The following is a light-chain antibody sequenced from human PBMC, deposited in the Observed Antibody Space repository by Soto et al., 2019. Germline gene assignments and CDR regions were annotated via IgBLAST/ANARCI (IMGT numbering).Light chain of an antibody. CDR3: QQSYSTPWT. CDR1: QSISYY. J-gene: IGKJ1*01. V-gene: IGKV1-39*01. Sequence: DIPMTQSPSSLSASVGDRVTITCRASQSISYYLNWYQQKQGRAPRLLIYSTSTLQSGVPSKFSGSASGTDFTLTISSLQPEDFATYYCQQSYSTPWTFGQGTKVEIK. CDR2: STS.